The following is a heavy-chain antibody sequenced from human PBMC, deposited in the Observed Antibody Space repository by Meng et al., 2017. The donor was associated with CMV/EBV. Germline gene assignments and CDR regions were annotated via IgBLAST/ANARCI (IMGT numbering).Heavy chain of an antibody. Sequence: GESLKISCAASGFTCSSYSMNWVRQAPGKGLEWVSSISSSSSYIYYADSVKGRFTISRDNAKNSLYLQMNSLRAEDTAVYYCAREGYCSGGSCNSDYWGQGTLVTVSS. CDR2: ISSSSSYI. J-gene: IGHJ4*02. D-gene: IGHD2-15*01. CDR1: GFTCSSYS. CDR3: AREGYCSGGSCNSDY. V-gene: IGHV3-21*01.